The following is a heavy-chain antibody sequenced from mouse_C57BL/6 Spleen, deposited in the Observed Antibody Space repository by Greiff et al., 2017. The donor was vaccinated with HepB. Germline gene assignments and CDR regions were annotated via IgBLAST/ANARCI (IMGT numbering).Heavy chain of an antibody. CDR2: INPNNGGT. J-gene: IGHJ4*01. CDR3: ARRGDYYGYDTDAMDY. CDR1: GYTFTDYN. V-gene: IGHV1-18*01. D-gene: IGHD2-2*01. Sequence: EVQLQQSGPELVKPGASVKIPCKASGYTFTDYNMDWVKQSHGKSLEWIGDINPNNGGTIYNQKFKGKATLTVDKSSSTAYMELRSLTSEDTAVYDCARRGDYYGYDTDAMDYWGQGTSVTVSS.